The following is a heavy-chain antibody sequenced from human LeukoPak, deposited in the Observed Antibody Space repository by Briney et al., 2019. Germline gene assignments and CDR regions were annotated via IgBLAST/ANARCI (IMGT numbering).Heavy chain of an antibody. CDR2: IYYSGGN. CDR1: GGSISSYY. D-gene: IGHD3-10*01. CDR3: ARGPYGSGRNFDY. Sequence: SETLSLTCTVSGGSISSYYWSWIRQPPGKGLEWIGYIYYSGGNNYNPSLKSRVTISVDTSKNQFSLKLSSVTAADTAVYYCARGPYGSGRNFDYWGQGTLVTVSS. J-gene: IGHJ4*02. V-gene: IGHV4-59*01.